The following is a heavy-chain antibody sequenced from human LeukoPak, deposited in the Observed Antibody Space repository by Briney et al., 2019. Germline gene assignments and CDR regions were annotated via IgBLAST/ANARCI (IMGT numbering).Heavy chain of an antibody. J-gene: IGHJ4*02. CDR1: GFTFSNYE. V-gene: IGHV3-48*03. CDR3: VRDGYYDSSGYYYVYYFDY. D-gene: IGHD3-22*01. Sequence: PVGSLRLSCTVSGFTFSNYEMNWVRQAPGKGLEWISYISLSVRATYSADSVKGRYTISRDNAKNSLYLQINSLRVEDTAVYFCVRDGYYDSSGYYYVYYFDYWGQGTLVTVSS. CDR2: ISLSVRAT.